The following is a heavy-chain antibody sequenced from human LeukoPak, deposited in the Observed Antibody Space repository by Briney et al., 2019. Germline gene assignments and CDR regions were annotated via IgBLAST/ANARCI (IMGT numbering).Heavy chain of an antibody. V-gene: IGHV4-34*01. J-gene: IGHJ4*02. Sequence: PSETLSPTCAVYGGFFSGYFWRWVRQPPGKRLEWVGEINHSGTTNYNPSLKSRVTISVDTSKNQFSLKLSSVTAADTAVYYCARGIVGATRGLFDSWGQGTLVTVSS. D-gene: IGHD1-26*01. CDR1: GGFFSGYF. CDR3: ARGIVGATRGLFDS. CDR2: INHSGTT.